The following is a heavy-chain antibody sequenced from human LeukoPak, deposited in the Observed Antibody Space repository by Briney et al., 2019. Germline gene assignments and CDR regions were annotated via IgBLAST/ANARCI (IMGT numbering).Heavy chain of an antibody. CDR2: ISGSGGST. D-gene: IGHD2-8*01. V-gene: IGHV3-23*01. Sequence: GGSLRLSCAASEFTFSSYDMNCVRQAPGKGWEWVSGISGSGGSTYYADSVKGRFTISRDNAKNSLYLKMNSLRAEDTAVYYCARERNADYWGQGTLVTVSS. CDR3: ARERNADY. CDR1: EFTFSSYD. J-gene: IGHJ4*02.